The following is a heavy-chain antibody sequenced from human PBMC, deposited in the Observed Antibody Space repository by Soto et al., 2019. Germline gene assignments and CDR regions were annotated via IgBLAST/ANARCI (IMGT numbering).Heavy chain of an antibody. CDR2: ISKSGSII. J-gene: IGHJ5*02. Sequence: PGGSLKLGCAASGFRFSYYYMSWIRQPPGKGLEWVSYISKSGSIIHYADSVKGRFTISRDNAKNSLYLQMNSLRAEDTALYYCARDLSPYSDYYDESSSETWFDPWGQGTLVTVSS. CDR1: GFRFSYYY. CDR3: ARDLSPYSDYYDESSSETWFDP. V-gene: IGHV3-11*01. D-gene: IGHD3-22*01.